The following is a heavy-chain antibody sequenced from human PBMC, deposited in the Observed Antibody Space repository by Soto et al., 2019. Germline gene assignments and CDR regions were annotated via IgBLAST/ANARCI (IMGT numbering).Heavy chain of an antibody. Sequence: QVQLQESGPGLVKPSETLSLTCTVSGGSISSYYWSWIRQPPGKGLEWIGYIYYSGSTNYNPSLKSRGTISVGTSKNQFSQKLSSVTAADTAVYDCASLEDTAMVFNYWGQGTLVTVSS. CDR1: GGSISSYY. CDR3: ASLEDTAMVFNY. D-gene: IGHD5-18*01. V-gene: IGHV4-59*01. J-gene: IGHJ4*02. CDR2: IYYSGST.